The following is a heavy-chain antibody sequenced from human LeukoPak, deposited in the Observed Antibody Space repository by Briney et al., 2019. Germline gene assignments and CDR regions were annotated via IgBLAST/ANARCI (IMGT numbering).Heavy chain of an antibody. CDR2: MNPNSGNT. CDR1: GYTFTSYD. CDR3: ARGDGAAGRVFDY. Sequence: ASVKVSCKASGYTFTSYDINWVRQATGQGLEWMGWMNPNSGNTGYAQKFQGRVTMTGDTSTSTVYMELSSLRSEDTAVYYCARGDGAAGRVFDYWGQGTLVNVPS. D-gene: IGHD6-13*01. V-gene: IGHV1-8*01. J-gene: IGHJ4*02.